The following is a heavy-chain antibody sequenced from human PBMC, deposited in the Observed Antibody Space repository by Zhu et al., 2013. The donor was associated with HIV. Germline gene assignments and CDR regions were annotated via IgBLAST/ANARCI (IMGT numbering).Heavy chain of an antibody. V-gene: IGHV4-34*01. D-gene: IGHD6-19*01. J-gene: IGHJ6*03. CDR1: GGSFSGYY. CDR2: INHSGST. CDR3: ARGAGSGWYGPYYYYYYMDV. Sequence: QVQLQQWGAGLLKPSETLSLTCAVYGGSFSGYYWSWIRQPPGKGLEWIGEINHSGSTNYNPSLKSRVTISVDTSKNQFSLKLSSVTAADTAVYYCARGAGSGWYGPYYYYYYMDVWGKGTTVTVSS.